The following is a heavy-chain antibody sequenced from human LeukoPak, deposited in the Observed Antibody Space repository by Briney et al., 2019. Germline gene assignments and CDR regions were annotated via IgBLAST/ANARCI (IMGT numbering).Heavy chain of an antibody. CDR2: IIPIFGTA. J-gene: IGHJ4*02. D-gene: IGHD1-26*01. CDR3: ARTKTYSGSYYLFDY. V-gene: IGHV1-69*05. CDR1: GGTFSSYA. Sequence: ASVKVSCKASGGTFSSYAISWVRQAPGQGLEWMGGIIPIFGTANYAQKFQGRVTITTDESTSTAYMELSSLRSEDTAVYYCARTKTYSGSYYLFDYWGQGTLVTVSS.